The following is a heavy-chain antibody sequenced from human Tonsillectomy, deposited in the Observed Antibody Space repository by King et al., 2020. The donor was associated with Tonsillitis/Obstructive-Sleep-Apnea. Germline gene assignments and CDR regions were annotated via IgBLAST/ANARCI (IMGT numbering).Heavy chain of an antibody. Sequence: VQLVESGGGLVQPGGSLRLSCAASGFTFSSYAMSWVRQAPGKGLEWVSAISGSGGSTYYADSVKGRFTISRDNSKNTLYLQMNSQRAEDTAVYYCAKDEGLRPPYYYYYCLDVWGQGTTVTVSS. CDR3: AKDEGLRPPYYYYYCLDV. CDR1: GFTFSSYA. V-gene: IGHV3-23*04. CDR2: ISGSGGST. D-gene: IGHD5-12*01. J-gene: IGHJ6*02.